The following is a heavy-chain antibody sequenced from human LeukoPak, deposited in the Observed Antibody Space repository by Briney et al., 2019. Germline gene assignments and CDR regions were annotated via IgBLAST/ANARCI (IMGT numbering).Heavy chain of an antibody. CDR2: INHSGST. D-gene: IGHD3-22*01. V-gene: IGHV4-34*01. Sequence: SETLSLTCAVYGGSFSGYYWSWIRQPPGKGLEWIGEINHSGSTNYNPSLKSRVTISVDTSKNQFSLKLSSVTAADTAVYYCAKDSEYYDSSDPRFVPYYYYYMDVWGKGTTVTISS. J-gene: IGHJ6*03. CDR1: GGSFSGYY. CDR3: AKDSEYYDSSDPRFVPYYYYYMDV.